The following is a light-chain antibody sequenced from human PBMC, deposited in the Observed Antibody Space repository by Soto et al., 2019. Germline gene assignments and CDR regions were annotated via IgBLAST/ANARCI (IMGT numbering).Light chain of an antibody. Sequence: EIVLTQSPATLSLFPGERAPLSCRASQIIRTYLAWYQQKPGQAPRLLISNASNRATGIPARFSGSGSGTDFSLTISSLEAEDCAVYYCHQRSNWPRTFGGGTKVELK. CDR1: QIIRTY. CDR2: NAS. V-gene: IGKV3-11*01. CDR3: HQRSNWPRT. J-gene: IGKJ4*01.